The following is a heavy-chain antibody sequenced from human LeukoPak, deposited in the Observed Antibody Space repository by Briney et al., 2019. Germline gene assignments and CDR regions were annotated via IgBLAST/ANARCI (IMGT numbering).Heavy chain of an antibody. CDR2: IYYSGST. J-gene: IGHJ5*02. Sequence: SETLSLTCTVSGGSISSYYWSWIRQPPGKGLEWIGYIYYSGSTNYNPSLKSRVTISVDTSKNQFSLKLSSVTAADTAVYYCARGCSAGTPHNWFDPWGQGTLVTVPS. V-gene: IGHV4-59*01. D-gene: IGHD6-13*01. CDR3: ARGCSAGTPHNWFDP. CDR1: GGSISSYY.